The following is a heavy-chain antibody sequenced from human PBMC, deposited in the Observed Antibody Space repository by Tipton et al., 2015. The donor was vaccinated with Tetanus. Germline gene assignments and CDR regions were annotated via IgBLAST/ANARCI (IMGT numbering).Heavy chain of an antibody. Sequence: TLSLTCTVSGGSVSSSGYFWGWIRQSPGKGLEWIGSINSGGTTYHNPSLKSRVTMSVDNSKNQFSLKLNSVTAADTAVYYCARESITIFGVVSIDYWGQGTLVTVSS. CDR1: GGSVSSSGYF. D-gene: IGHD3-3*01. CDR3: ARESITIFGVVSIDY. CDR2: INSGGTT. V-gene: IGHV4-39*07. J-gene: IGHJ4*02.